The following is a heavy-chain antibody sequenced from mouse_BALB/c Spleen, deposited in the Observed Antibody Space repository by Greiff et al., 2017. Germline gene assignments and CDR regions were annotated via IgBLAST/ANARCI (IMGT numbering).Heavy chain of an antibody. D-gene: IGHD1-1*01. CDR3: AREGYSVGSYFDY. CDR2: ISYDGSN. Sequence: EVQVVESGPGLVKPSQSLSLTCSVTGYSITSGYYWNWIRQFPGNKLEWMGYISYDGSNNYNPSLKNRISITRDTSKNQFFLKLNSVTTEDTATYYCAREGYSVGSYFDYWGQGTTLTVSS. J-gene: IGHJ2*01. V-gene: IGHV3-6*02. CDR1: GYSITSGYY.